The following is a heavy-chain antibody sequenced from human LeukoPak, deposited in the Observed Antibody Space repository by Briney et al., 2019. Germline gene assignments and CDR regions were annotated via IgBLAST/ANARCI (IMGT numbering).Heavy chain of an antibody. V-gene: IGHV3-74*01. CDR2: INSDGSST. CDR1: GFTFSSYW. CDR3: ARGYYYDSSGSVAPFDY. D-gene: IGHD3-22*01. J-gene: IGHJ4*02. Sequence: PGGSLRLSCAASGFTFSSYWMHWVRQAPGKGLVWVSRINSDGSSTSYADSVKGRFTISRDNAKNTLYLQMNSLRAEDTAVYYCARGYYYDSSGSVAPFDYWGQGTLVTVS.